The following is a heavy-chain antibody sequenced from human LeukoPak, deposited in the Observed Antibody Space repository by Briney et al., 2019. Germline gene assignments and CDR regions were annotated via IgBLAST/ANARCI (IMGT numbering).Heavy chain of an antibody. CDR3: AREGIVVGGYYYYGMDV. J-gene: IGHJ6*02. D-gene: IGHD2-15*01. V-gene: IGHV3-74*01. CDR2: INIDGNIT. Sequence: GGSLRLSCAASGFTFSNYWMHWVCQAPGKGPVWVSRINIDGNITTYADSVKGRFTISRDNAKNSLYLQMNSLRAEDTAVYYCAREGIVVGGYYYYGMDVWGQGTTVTVSS. CDR1: GFTFSNYW.